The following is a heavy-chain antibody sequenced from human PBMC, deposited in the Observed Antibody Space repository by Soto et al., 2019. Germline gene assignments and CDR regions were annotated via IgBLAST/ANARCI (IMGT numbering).Heavy chain of an antibody. CDR3: ASLVPAAASL. CDR1: GHTFTTFL. Sequence: QVQVEQSGAEVRKPGASVKLSCKASGHTFTTFLLHWVRQAPGQGLQWMGVINPRSGGTSYAQKFQGRVTMTSDTSTETVYMELSSLRSEDTVVYYCASLVPAAASLWGQGALVTVSS. V-gene: IGHV1-46*01. CDR2: INPRSGGT. J-gene: IGHJ4*02. D-gene: IGHD2-2*01.